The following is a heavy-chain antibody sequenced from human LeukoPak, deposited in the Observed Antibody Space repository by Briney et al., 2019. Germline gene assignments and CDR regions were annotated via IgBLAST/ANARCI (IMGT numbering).Heavy chain of an antibody. D-gene: IGHD6-13*01. V-gene: IGHV3-30*04. J-gene: IGHJ4*02. CDR3: AKDSKITSADYYFDY. CDR1: GFSFRSYA. CDR2: IANDGRDK. Sequence: GGSLRLSCPASGFSFRSYAMHWVRQAPGKGLEWVTVIANDGRDKKYADSVRGRFTISRDNSKNTVYLQMDSLRVEDMAVYYCAKDSKITSADYYFDYWGLGTLVTVSS.